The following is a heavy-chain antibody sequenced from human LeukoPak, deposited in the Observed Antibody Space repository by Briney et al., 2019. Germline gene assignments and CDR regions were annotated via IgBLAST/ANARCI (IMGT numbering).Heavy chain of an antibody. CDR1: GFPFSSYG. J-gene: IGHJ3*02. CDR3: AQDKGVALMVDAFDI. CDR2: IWYYGSNK. V-gene: IGHV3-33*06. Sequence: GGPLRLFCAASGFPFSSYGMHWVRQAPGKGLERVAVIWYYGSNKYYADSVKGRFTIARDNSKNTLYLQMNSLRAEETAVYYGAQDKGVALMVDAFDIWGQGTMVTVSS. D-gene: IGHD2-15*01.